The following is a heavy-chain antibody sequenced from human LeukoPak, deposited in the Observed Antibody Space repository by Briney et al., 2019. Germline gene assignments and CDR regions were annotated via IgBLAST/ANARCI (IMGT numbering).Heavy chain of an antibody. CDR3: ARGLRTGYSGYDSRFDY. Sequence: SETLSLTWTVSGGSISNYYWSWIRQPPGKGLEWIGYIYYSGSTNYNPSLKSRVTISVDTSKNQFSLKLSSVTAADTAVYYCARGLRTGYSGYDSRFDYWGQGTLVTVSS. J-gene: IGHJ4*02. D-gene: IGHD5-12*01. CDR2: IYYSGST. CDR1: GGSISNYY. V-gene: IGHV4-59*13.